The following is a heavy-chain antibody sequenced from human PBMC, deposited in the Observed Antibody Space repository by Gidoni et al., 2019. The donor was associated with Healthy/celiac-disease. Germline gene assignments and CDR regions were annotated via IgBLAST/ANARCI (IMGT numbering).Heavy chain of an antibody. CDR3: ARIAAAGTRSGWFDP. J-gene: IGHJ5*02. D-gene: IGHD6-13*01. Sequence: EVQLVESGGGLVQPGGSLRLSCAASGFTFSSYWMHWVRQAPGNGLVWVSRINSDGSSTSYADSVKGRFTISRDNAKNTLYLQMNSLRAEDTAVYYCARIAAAGTRSGWFDPWGQGTLVTVSS. CDR1: GFTFSSYW. V-gene: IGHV3-74*01. CDR2: INSDGSST.